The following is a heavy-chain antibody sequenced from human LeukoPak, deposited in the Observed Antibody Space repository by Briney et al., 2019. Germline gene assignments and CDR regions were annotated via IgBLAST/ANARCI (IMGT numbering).Heavy chain of an antibody. V-gene: IGHV3-64D*09. J-gene: IGHJ4*02. Sequence: RGSLRLSCSASGFTFSSFAMHWVRQAPGKGLEYVAAISRNGGSTYYADAVKGRFTISRDNSKSTLCLQMSSLRAEDTAVYLCVKDLRSDFMGVLSRYLSYWGQGTLVTVSS. CDR3: VKDLRSDFMGVLSRYLSY. CDR1: GFTFSSFA. CDR2: ISRNGGST. D-gene: IGHD2/OR15-2a*01.